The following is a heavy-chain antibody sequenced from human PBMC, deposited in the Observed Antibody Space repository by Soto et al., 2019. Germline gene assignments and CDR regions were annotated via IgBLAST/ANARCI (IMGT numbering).Heavy chain of an antibody. D-gene: IGHD2-2*01. CDR2: IWYDGSNK. Sequence: PGGSLRLSCAASGFTFSSYGMHWVRQAPGKGLEWVAVIWYDGSNKYYADSVKGRFTISRDNSKNTLYLQMNSLRAEDTAVYYCARDIVSTSKTRYYYYGMAVWGQGTTVTVSS. CDR3: ARDIVSTSKTRYYYYGMAV. CDR1: GFTFSSYG. V-gene: IGHV3-33*01. J-gene: IGHJ6*01.